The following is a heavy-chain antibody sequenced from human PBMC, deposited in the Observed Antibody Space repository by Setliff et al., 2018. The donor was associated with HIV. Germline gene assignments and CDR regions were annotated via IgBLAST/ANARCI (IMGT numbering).Heavy chain of an antibody. CDR3: ASGNHNAYEI. CDR2: INHSGKT. Sequence: SETLSLTCAVYGGSLSGHYWTWIRQPPGEGLEWIGEINHSGKTNYNPSLKSRVTISVDTSKNQFSLKLTSVTAADTAVYYCASGNHNAYEIWGQGTMVTVSS. CDR1: GGSLSGHY. V-gene: IGHV4-34*01. J-gene: IGHJ3*02.